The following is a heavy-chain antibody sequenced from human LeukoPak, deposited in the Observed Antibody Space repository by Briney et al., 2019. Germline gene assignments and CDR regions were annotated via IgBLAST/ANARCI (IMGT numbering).Heavy chain of an antibody. CDR1: EFTFNSYG. Sequence: GGSLRLSCAASEFTFNSYGMHGVRQAPGKGLEWVSAISGSGGSTYYADSVKGWFTISRDNSKNTLYLQMNSLRAEDTAVYYCANQKWSDAFDIWGQGTMVTVSS. CDR2: ISGSGGST. J-gene: IGHJ3*02. D-gene: IGHD2-15*01. CDR3: ANQKWSDAFDI. V-gene: IGHV3-23*01.